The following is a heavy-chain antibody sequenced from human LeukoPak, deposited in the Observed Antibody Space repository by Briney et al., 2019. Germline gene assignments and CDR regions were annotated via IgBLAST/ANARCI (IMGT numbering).Heavy chain of an antibody. D-gene: IGHD3-16*01. CDR2: IYYRGST. J-gene: IGHJ4*02. V-gene: IGHV4-39*01. Sequence: SETLSLTCTVSGGSISSNFYYWGWIRQLPGKGLEWIGNIYYRGSTYYNPSLKSRVTISVDTSKNQFSLKLTSVTAADTAVYYCARFIHLGEYKHYFDYWGQGTLVTVSS. CDR3: ARFIHLGEYKHYFDY. CDR1: GGSISSNFYY.